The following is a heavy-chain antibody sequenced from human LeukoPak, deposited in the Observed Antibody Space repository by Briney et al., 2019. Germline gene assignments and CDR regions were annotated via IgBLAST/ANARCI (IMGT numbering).Heavy chain of an antibody. CDR3: ARVRPVYCSGGSCYGMDV. J-gene: IGHJ6*02. CDR2: MNPNSGNT. CDR1: GYTFTSYD. Sequence: ASVKVSCKASGYTFTSYDINWVRQATGLGLEWMGWMNPNSGNTGYAQKFQGRVTMTRNTSISTAYMELSSLRSEDTAVYYCARVRPVYCSGGSCYGMDVWGQGTTVTVSS. V-gene: IGHV1-8*01. D-gene: IGHD2-15*01.